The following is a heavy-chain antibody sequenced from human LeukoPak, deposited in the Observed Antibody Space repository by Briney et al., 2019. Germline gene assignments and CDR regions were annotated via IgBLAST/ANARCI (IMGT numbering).Heavy chain of an antibody. Sequence: GGSLRLSCAASGFTFSSYNMNWVRQAPGKALEWVSSITSSGAYIFYADSVKGRFTISRDNAKDSLYLQMNSLGPEDTAVYYCARDPYSGNYGNYYYYYMDVWGKGTTVTISS. V-gene: IGHV3-21*01. CDR1: GFTFSSYN. CDR3: ARDPYSGNYGNYYYYYMDV. J-gene: IGHJ6*03. D-gene: IGHD1-26*01. CDR2: ITSSGAYI.